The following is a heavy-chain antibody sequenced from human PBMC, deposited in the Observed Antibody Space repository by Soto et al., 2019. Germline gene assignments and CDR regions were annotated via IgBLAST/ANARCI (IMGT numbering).Heavy chain of an antibody. CDR3: AKGVSGQLCFDH. CDR2: ISYDGRNK. V-gene: IGHV3-30*18. D-gene: IGHD5-18*01. Sequence: QVQLVESGGGVVQPGRSLRLSCEASGFTYSSYDIHWVRQAPGKGLEWVAFISYDGRNKYYTDSVKGRFTIPRDNSKNTLYLQMDSLRPEDTAVYYCAKGVSGQLCFDHWGQGTLVTVSS. J-gene: IGHJ4*02. CDR1: GFTYSSYD.